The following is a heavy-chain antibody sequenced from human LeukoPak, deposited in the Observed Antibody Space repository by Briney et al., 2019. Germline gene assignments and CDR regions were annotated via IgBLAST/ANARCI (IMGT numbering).Heavy chain of an antibody. CDR2: IYHSGST. CDR1: GGSTSSGGYY. V-gene: IGHV4-30-2*01. J-gene: IGHJ4*02. CDR3: AGDGVPAAQAPY. D-gene: IGHD2-2*01. Sequence: SETLSLTCTVSGGSTSSGGYYWSWIRQPPGKGLEWIGYIYHSGSTYYNPSLKSRVTISVDRSKNQFSLKLSSVTAADTAVYYCAGDGVPAAQAPYWGQGTLVTVSS.